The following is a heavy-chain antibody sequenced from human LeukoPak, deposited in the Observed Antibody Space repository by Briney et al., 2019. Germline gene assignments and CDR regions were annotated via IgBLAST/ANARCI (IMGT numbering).Heavy chain of an antibody. CDR2: IYYGGST. CDR1: GGSISSGGYY. D-gene: IGHD5-12*01. CDR3: ARVRGIVATIRAYGMDV. V-gene: IGHV4-31*03. Sequence: NPSQTLSLTCTVSGGSISSGGYYWSWIRQHPGKGLEWIGYIYYGGSTYYNPSLKSRVTISVDTSKNQFSLKLSSVTAADTAVYYCARVRGIVATIRAYGMDVWGQGTTVTVSS. J-gene: IGHJ6*02.